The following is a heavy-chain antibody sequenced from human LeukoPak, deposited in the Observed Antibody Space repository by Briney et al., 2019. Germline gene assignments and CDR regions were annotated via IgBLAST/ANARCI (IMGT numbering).Heavy chain of an antibody. Sequence: ASVKVSCKASGYTFTGYYMHWVRQAPGQGLEWMGRINPNSGSTNYAQKFQGRVTMTRDTSISTAYMELSRLRSDDTAVYYCARVGGTYYYDSSGYFVDYWGQGTLVTVSS. CDR1: GYTFTGYY. CDR3: ARVGGTYYYDSSGYFVDY. D-gene: IGHD3-22*01. V-gene: IGHV1-2*06. J-gene: IGHJ4*02. CDR2: INPNSGST.